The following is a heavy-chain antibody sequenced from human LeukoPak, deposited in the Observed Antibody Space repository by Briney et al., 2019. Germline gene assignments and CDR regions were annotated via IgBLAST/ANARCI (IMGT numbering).Heavy chain of an antibody. J-gene: IGHJ6*02. Sequence: ASVTVSCKACGCTFLSYHIPWVRQAAGQGLEWMGVINPSEGSTDLPQKFQDRVSLTRNTTTSTVYMGLSRLICEDTAVYYCARSDKMDVWGQGTTVTVSS. V-gene: IGHV1-46*01. CDR3: ARSDKMDV. CDR2: INPSEGST. CDR1: GCTFLSYH.